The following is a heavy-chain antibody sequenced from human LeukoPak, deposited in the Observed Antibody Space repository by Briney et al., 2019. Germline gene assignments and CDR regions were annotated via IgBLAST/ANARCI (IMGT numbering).Heavy chain of an antibody. Sequence: SETLSLTCTVSGGSISGYYWSWIRQPPGKGLEWIGYIYYSGSTNYNPSLKSRVTISVDTSKNQFSLKLSSVTAADTAVYYCARVGYDYGDYYYGMDVWGQGTTVTVSS. CDR2: IYYSGST. V-gene: IGHV4-59*08. CDR1: GGSISGYY. CDR3: ARVGYDYGDYYYGMDV. D-gene: IGHD4-17*01. J-gene: IGHJ6*02.